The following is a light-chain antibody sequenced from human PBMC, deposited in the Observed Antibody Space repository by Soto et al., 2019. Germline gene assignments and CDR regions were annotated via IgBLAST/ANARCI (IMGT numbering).Light chain of an antibody. CDR1: QSVSSN. CDR2: VAS. Sequence: EIVMTQSPATLSVSPWERATLSCMASQSVSSNLAWYQQKPGQAPRLLIYVASTRATGIPARFSGSGSGTEFTLTISSLQSEDFAVYYCQQYNNWPMTFGQGTKVDIK. CDR3: QQYNNWPMT. J-gene: IGKJ1*01. V-gene: IGKV3-15*01.